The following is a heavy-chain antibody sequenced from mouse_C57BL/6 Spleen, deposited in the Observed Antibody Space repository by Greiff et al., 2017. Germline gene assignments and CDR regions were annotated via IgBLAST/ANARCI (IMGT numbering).Heavy chain of an antibody. J-gene: IGHJ4*01. CDR2: INPGSGGT. CDR3: ARRAYYYGSSYDYAMDY. Sequence: QVQLQQSGAELVRTGTSVKVSCKASGYAFTNYLIEWVKQRPGQGLEWIGVINPGSGGTNYNEKFKGKATLTADKSSSTAYMQLSSLTSEDSAVYFCARRAYYYGSSYDYAMDYWGQGTSVTVSS. CDR1: GYAFTNYL. D-gene: IGHD1-1*01. V-gene: IGHV1-54*01.